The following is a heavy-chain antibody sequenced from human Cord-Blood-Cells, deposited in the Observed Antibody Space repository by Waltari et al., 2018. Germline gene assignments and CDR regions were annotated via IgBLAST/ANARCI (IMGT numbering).Heavy chain of an antibody. Sequence: QVQLVESGGGVVQPGRSLRLSCAASRFTLSSYALHWVRPAPGKGLEWVAVISYDGSNKYYADSVKGRFTISRDNSKNTLYLQMNSLRAEDTAVYYCARGSGSYLDYWGQGTLVTVSS. CDR1: RFTLSSYA. V-gene: IGHV3-30-3*01. CDR3: ARGSGSYLDY. D-gene: IGHD1-26*01. J-gene: IGHJ4*02. CDR2: ISYDGSNK.